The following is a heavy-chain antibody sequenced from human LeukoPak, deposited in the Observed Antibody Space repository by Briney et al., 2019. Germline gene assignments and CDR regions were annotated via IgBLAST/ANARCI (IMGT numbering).Heavy chain of an antibody. CDR3: ARDIRYSSGWYGFDY. J-gene: IGHJ4*02. CDR2: INPSGGST. V-gene: IGHV1-46*01. Sequence: ASVKVSCKASGYTFTRYHMHWVRQAPGQGLEWMGIINPSGGSTSYAQKFQGKVTMTRDMSTSTVYMEVSSLRSEDTAVYYCARDIRYSSGWYGFDYWGQGTLVTVSS. D-gene: IGHD6-19*01. CDR1: GYTFTRYH.